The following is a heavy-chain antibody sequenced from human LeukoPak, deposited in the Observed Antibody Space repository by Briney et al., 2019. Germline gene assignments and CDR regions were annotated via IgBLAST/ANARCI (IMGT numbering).Heavy chain of an antibody. V-gene: IGHV3-53*01. CDR3: ARGPYSVGRGFSY. J-gene: IGHJ4*02. CDR2: IYSGGST. CDR1: GFSDSSNY. D-gene: IGHD6-13*01. Sequence: GGSLRLSCAASGFSDSSNYMSWVRQAPGKGLEWVSVIYSGGSTYYADSVKGRFTTSRDNSKNTLYLQMNSLRAEDTAVYYCARGPYSVGRGFSYCGQGTLVTVSS.